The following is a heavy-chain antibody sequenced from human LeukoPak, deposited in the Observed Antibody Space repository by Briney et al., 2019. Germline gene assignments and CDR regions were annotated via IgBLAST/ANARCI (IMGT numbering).Heavy chain of an antibody. D-gene: IGHD6-6*01. V-gene: IGHV3-23*01. CDR1: GFTLRSYA. J-gene: IGHJ2*01. CDR2: ISASGGNT. CDR3: AKXXXKYGXXXXXXXXXXXXXXXXXXXXXXXXXXGRFD. Sequence: GGSLRLSCAASGFTLRSYAMIWVRQTPGKGLEWVSGISASGGNTNYADSVKGRFTISRDNSKNTLYLQLNSLRAEDTAVYYCAKXXXKYGXXXXXXXXXXXXXXXXXXXXXXXXXXGRFD.